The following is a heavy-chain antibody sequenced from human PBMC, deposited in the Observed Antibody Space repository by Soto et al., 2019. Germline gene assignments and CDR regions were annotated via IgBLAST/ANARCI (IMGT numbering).Heavy chain of an antibody. CDR3: AKDPSSSSSDYYYGMDV. D-gene: IGHD6-6*01. J-gene: IGHJ6*02. V-gene: IGHV3-23*01. Sequence: GGSLRLSCAASGFTFSSYAMSWVRQAPGKGLEWVSAISGSGGSTYYADSVKGRFTISRDNSKNTLYLQMNSLRAEDTAVYYSAKDPSSSSSDYYYGMDVWGQGTTVTVSS. CDR2: ISGSGGST. CDR1: GFTFSSYA.